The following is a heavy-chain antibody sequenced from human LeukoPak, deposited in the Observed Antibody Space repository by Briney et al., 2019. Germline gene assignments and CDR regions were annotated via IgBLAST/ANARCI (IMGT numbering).Heavy chain of an antibody. CDR2: IYYSGST. D-gene: IGHD3-10*01. CDR3: ARHMGGMDV. J-gene: IGHJ6*04. CDR1: GGSISSYY. Sequence: SETLSLTCTVSGGSISSYYWSWIRQPPGKGLEWIGYIYYSGSTNYNPSLKSRVTISVDTSKNQFSLELSSVTAADTAVYYCARHMGGMDVWGKGTTVTVSS. V-gene: IGHV4-59*08.